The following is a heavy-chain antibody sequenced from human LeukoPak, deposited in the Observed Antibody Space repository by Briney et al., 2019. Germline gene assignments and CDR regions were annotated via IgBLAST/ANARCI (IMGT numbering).Heavy chain of an antibody. CDR3: AKAFQWLAGLDY. V-gene: IGHV3-23*01. Sequence: PGGSLRLSCAATGFPFRSYAMSWVRQAPGQGLEWVSGISGSSDNTYYADSVKGRFTISRDNSKNTLYLQMISLGAEDTAVYYCAKAFQWLAGLDYWGLGTLVTVSS. D-gene: IGHD6-19*01. CDR2: ISGSSDNT. J-gene: IGHJ4*02. CDR1: GFPFRSYA.